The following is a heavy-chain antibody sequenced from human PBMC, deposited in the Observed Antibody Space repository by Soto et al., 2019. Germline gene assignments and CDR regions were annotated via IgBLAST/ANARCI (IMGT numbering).Heavy chain of an antibody. CDR3: ARVVPAALGRYYYYYYYMDV. V-gene: IGHV4-59*01. D-gene: IGHD2-2*01. CDR1: GGSISSYY. CDR2: IYYSGST. Sequence: SETLSLTCTVSGGSISSYYWSWIWQPPGKGLEWIGYIYYSGSTNYNPSLKSRVTISVDTSKNQFSLKLSSMTAADTAVYYCARVVPAALGRYYYYYYYMDVWGKGTTVTVSS. J-gene: IGHJ6*03.